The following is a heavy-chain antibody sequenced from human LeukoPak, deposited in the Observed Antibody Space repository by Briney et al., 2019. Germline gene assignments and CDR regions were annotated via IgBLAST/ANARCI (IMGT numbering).Heavy chain of an antibody. V-gene: IGHV3-53*01. D-gene: IGHD5-18*01. Sequence: PGGSLRLSCAASGFTVSSNYMSWVRQAPGKGLEWVSVIYSGGSTNYADSVKGRFTISRDNAKNSLYLQMNSLRAEDTAVYYCARGSGYNYGFPDYWGQGTLVTVSS. CDR1: GFTVSSNY. CDR2: IYSGGST. J-gene: IGHJ4*02. CDR3: ARGSGYNYGFPDY.